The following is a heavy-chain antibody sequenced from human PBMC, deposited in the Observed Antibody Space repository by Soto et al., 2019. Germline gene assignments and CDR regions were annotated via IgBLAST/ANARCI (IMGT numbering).Heavy chain of an antibody. V-gene: IGHV4-31*03. CDR1: GGSISSGGYY. Sequence: QVQLQESGPGLVQPSQTLSLTCTVSGGSISSGGYYWSWIRQHPGTGLEWIGHISYSGSNYYNTSLKSRLTLSVNTSRNQFSLIVNSVTASDTAVYYCARGVLHWGQGTLVTVSS. J-gene: IGHJ4*01. CDR3: ARGVLH. CDR2: ISYSGSN.